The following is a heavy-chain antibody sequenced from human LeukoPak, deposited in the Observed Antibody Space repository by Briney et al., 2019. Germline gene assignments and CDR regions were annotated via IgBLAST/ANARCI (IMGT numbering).Heavy chain of an antibody. D-gene: IGHD3-3*01. CDR2: ISAYNGNT. J-gene: IGHJ4*02. CDR1: GYTFTSYG. V-gene: IGHV1-18*01. CDR3: ARVVRKIFRVVIFDY. Sequence: ASVKVSCKASGYTFTSYGISWVRQAPGQGLEWMGWISAYNGNTNYAQKLQGRVTMTTDTSTSTAYMELRSLRSDDTAVYYCARVVRKIFRVVIFDYWGQGTLVTVSS.